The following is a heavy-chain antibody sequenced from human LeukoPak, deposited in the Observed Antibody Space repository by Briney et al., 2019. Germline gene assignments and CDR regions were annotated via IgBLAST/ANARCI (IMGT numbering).Heavy chain of an antibody. CDR1: GGSISSYY. CDR2: IYTSGST. J-gene: IGHJ4*02. V-gene: IGHV4-4*07. CDR3: AREREDIKLMLYAYYFDY. Sequence: SETLSLTCTVSGGSISSYYWSWIRQPAGKGLEWIGRIYTSGSTNYNTSLKSRVTMSVDTSKNKFSLKLSSVTAADTAVYYCAREREDIKLMLYAYYFDYWGQGTLVTVSS. D-gene: IGHD2-8*01.